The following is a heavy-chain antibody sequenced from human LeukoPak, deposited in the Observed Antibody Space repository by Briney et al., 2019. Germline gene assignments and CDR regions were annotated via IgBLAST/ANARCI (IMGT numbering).Heavy chain of an antibody. CDR1: GDSVSSNSAA. Sequence: SQTLSLTCAISGDSVSSNSAAWNWIRQSPSRGLEWLGRTYYRSKWYNDYAVSVKSRITINPDTSKNQFSLQLNSVTPEDTAVYYCARGDRYYYDFWSGYPISDYYHGMDVWGQGTTVTVSS. J-gene: IGHJ6*02. V-gene: IGHV6-1*01. CDR2: TYYRSKWYN. D-gene: IGHD3-3*01. CDR3: ARGDRYYYDFWSGYPISDYYHGMDV.